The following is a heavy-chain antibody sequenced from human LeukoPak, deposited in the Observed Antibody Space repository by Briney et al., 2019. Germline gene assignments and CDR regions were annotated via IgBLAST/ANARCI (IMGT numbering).Heavy chain of an antibody. CDR2: IYSGGTT. J-gene: IGHJ4*02. V-gene: IGHV3-66*04. D-gene: IGHD6-19*01. Sequence: PGGSLRLSCAASGFIVSTNYMNWVRQAPGKGLEWVSIIYSGGTTYHADSVKGRFTTSRDSSKNTVFLQMNSLRGEDTAVYYCARPEIYSSGWYVDYWGQGALVTVSS. CDR1: GFIVSTNY. CDR3: ARPEIYSSGWYVDY.